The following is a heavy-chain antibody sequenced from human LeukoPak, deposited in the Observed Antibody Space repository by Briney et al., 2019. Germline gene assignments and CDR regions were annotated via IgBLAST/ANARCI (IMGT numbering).Heavy chain of an antibody. CDR3: VRAVRSQIDS. Sequence: ASVKVSFKASGYSFTSYSINWVRQAPGQGLEWMGWINTKTGIPTYAQGFTGRFVFSLDTSVTTAYLQINNLKAEDTAVFYCVRAVRSQIDSWGQGTLVTVSS. J-gene: IGHJ4*02. D-gene: IGHD3-10*02. CDR1: GYSFTSYS. V-gene: IGHV7-4-1*02. CDR2: INTKTGIP.